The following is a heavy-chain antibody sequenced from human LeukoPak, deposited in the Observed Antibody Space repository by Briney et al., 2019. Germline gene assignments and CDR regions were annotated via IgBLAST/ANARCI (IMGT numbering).Heavy chain of an antibody. CDR3: GALYDGGGYYDY. D-gene: IGHD3-22*01. CDR1: GFTVVINH. J-gene: IGHJ4*02. Sequence: GGSLRLSCAASGFTVVINHMSWVRQAPGKGLEWVSVIYSGGITSYTDSVKGRFTISRDNSKNTLYLQMNSLSVEDTAVYYCGALYDGGGYYDYWGQGTLVTVSS. CDR2: IYSGGIT. V-gene: IGHV3-53*01.